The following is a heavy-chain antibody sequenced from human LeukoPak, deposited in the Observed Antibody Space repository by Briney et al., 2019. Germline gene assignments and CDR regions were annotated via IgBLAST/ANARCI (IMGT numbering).Heavy chain of an antibody. CDR2: ISGSGGST. Sequence: PGGSLRLSCAASGFTFSDYSMNWVRQAPGKGLEWVSAISGSGGSTYYADSVKGRFTISRDNSKNTLYLQMNSLRAEDTAVYYCAKDWFSTNWFDPWGQGTLVTVSS. D-gene: IGHD3-10*01. CDR1: GFTFSDYS. V-gene: IGHV3-23*01. CDR3: AKDWFSTNWFDP. J-gene: IGHJ5*02.